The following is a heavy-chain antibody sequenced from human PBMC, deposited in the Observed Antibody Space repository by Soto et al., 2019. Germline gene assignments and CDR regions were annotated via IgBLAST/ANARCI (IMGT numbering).Heavy chain of an antibody. CDR3: ARETYSGPLDY. J-gene: IGHJ4*02. V-gene: IGHV3-30*05. Sequence: QVQLVESGGGVVQPGRSLRLSCAASGFTFSSYGMHWVRQAPGKGLEWVAVISYDGSNKYYADSVKGRFTISRDNSKNTLYLQMNSLRAEGTAGYYCARETYSGPLDYWGPVTMVTVSS. CDR2: ISYDGSNK. D-gene: IGHD2-15*01. CDR1: GFTFSSYG.